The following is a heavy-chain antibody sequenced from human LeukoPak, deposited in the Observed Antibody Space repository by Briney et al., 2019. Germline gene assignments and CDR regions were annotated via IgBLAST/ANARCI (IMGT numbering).Heavy chain of an antibody. Sequence: ASETLSLTCSVSGVPISSRSYYWGWIRQPPGKGLEWIASMYFSGTTYYNPSLKSRVTMSVHTPENHLSLELTSVTATDTAVYYCSRVNTQGVPSPWGQGILVAVSS. V-gene: IGHV4-39*02. CDR3: SRVNTQGVPSP. CDR2: MYFSGTT. D-gene: IGHD3-16*01. J-gene: IGHJ5*02. CDR1: GVPISSRSYY.